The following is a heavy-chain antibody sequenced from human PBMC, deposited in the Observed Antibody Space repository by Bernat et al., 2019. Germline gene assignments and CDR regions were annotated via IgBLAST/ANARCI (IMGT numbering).Heavy chain of an antibody. V-gene: IGHV4-39*01. CDR3: ASPGGVIAAAEY. CDR2: IYYSGST. CDR1: GGSISSSSYY. Sequence: SLTCTVSGGSISSSSYYWGWIRQPPGKGLEWIGSIYYSGSTYYNPSLKSRVTISVDTSKNQFSLKLSSVTAADTAVYYCASPGGVIAAAEYLGQGTLVTVSS. D-gene: IGHD6-13*01. J-gene: IGHJ4*02.